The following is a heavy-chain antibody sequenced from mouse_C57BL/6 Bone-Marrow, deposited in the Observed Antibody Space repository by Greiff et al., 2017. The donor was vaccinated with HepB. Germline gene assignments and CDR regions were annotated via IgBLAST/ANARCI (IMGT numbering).Heavy chain of an antibody. J-gene: IGHJ1*03. Sequence: VKLVESGPELVKPGASVKISCKASGYAFSSSWMNWVKQRPGKGLEWIGRIYPGDGDTNYNGKFKGKATLTADKSSSTAYMQLSSLTSEDSAVYFCARIGSGYWYFDVWGTGTTVTVSS. V-gene: IGHV1-82*01. CDR2: IYPGDGDT. CDR1: GYAFSSSW. D-gene: IGHD1-1*01. CDR3: ARIGSGYWYFDV.